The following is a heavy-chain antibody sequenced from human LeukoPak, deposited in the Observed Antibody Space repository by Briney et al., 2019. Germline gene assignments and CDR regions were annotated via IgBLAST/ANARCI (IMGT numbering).Heavy chain of an antibody. CDR3: AKDGLMRFFDY. Sequence: PGGSLRLSCAASGFIFSSYDMYWVRQAPGKGLEWVAVILNDGNNKQYADSVKGRFTISRDNSKNTLYLQMNSLRADDTAVYHCAKDGLMRFFDYWGQGTLVTVSS. D-gene: IGHD2-8*01. J-gene: IGHJ4*02. V-gene: IGHV3-30*18. CDR2: ILNDGNNK. CDR1: GFIFSSYD.